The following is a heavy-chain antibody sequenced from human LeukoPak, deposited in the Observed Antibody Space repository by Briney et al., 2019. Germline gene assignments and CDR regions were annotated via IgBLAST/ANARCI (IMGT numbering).Heavy chain of an antibody. CDR1: GFIFSDYY. CDR2: ISSSGSTL. J-gene: IGHJ4*02. D-gene: IGHD6-13*01. V-gene: IGHV3-11*01. Sequence: GGSLRLSCAASGFIFSDYYMSWIRQAPGKGLEYVSYISSSGSTLDYGDSVKGRFTISRNNAKNSLYLQMNSLRAEDTAVYYCARGKQQLDYWGQGTLVTVSS. CDR3: ARGKQQLDY.